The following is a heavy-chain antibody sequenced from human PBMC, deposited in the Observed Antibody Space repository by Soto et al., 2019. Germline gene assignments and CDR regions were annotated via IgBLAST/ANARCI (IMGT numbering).Heavy chain of an antibody. J-gene: IGHJ4*02. CDR3: ARSGVKAPGSAYYDILTGYYHPTLDY. Sequence: GGSLRLSCVASGFTFSSYAMHWVRQAPGKGLEWVAVISYDGSNKYYADSVKGRFTISRDNSKNTLYLQMNSLRAEDTAVYYCARSGVKAPGSAYYDILTGYYHPTLDYWGQGTLVTVSS. CDR1: GFTFSSYA. D-gene: IGHD3-9*01. CDR2: ISYDGSNK. V-gene: IGHV3-30-3*01.